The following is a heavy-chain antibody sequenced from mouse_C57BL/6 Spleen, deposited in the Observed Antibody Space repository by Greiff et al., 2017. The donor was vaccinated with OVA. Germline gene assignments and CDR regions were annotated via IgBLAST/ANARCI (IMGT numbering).Heavy chain of an antibody. CDR2: IHPNSGST. CDR1: GYTFTSYW. D-gene: IGHD2-2*01. J-gene: IGHJ2*01. V-gene: IGHV1-64*01. CDR3: AHYGYDEGDY. Sequence: VQLQQSGAELVKPGASVKLSCKASGYTFTSYWMHWVKQRPGQGLEWIGMIHPNSGSTNYNEKFKSKATLTVDKSSSTAYMQLSSLTSEDSAVYYCAHYGYDEGDYWGQGTTLTVSS.